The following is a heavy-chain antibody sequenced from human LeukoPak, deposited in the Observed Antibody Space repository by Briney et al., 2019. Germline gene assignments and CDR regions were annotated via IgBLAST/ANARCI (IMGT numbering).Heavy chain of an antibody. CDR3: ARVRIDDSQGGYGDYGSYWFDP. CDR1: GGSISSSSYY. J-gene: IGHJ5*02. CDR2: IYYSGST. D-gene: IGHD4-17*01. Sequence: SETLSLTCTVSGGSISSSSYYWGWIRQPPGKGLEWIGSIYYSGSTYYNPSLKSRVTISVDTSKNQFSLKLSSVTAADTAVYYCARVRIDDSQGGYGDYGSYWFDPWGQGTLVTVSS. V-gene: IGHV4-39*07.